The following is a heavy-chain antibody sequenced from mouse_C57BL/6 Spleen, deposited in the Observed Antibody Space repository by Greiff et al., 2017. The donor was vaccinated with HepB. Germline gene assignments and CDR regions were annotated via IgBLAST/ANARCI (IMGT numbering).Heavy chain of an antibody. CDR1: GYTFTSYW. D-gene: IGHD2-5*01. Sequence: QVQLQQPGAELVMPGASVKLSCKASGYTFTSYWMHWVKQRPGQGLEWIGEIDPSDSYTNYNQKFKGKSTLTVDKSSSTAYMQLSSLTSEDSAVYYGARCDSNTFYFDYWGQGTTLTVSS. CDR2: IDPSDSYT. J-gene: IGHJ2*01. CDR3: ARCDSNTFYFDY. V-gene: IGHV1-69*01.